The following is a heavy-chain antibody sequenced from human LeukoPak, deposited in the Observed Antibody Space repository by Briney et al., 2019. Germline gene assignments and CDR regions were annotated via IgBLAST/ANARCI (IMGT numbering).Heavy chain of an antibody. Sequence: PGGSLRLFCAASGFTFSSYSMNWVRQAPGKGLEWVSSISSSSSYIYYADSVKGRFTISRDNAKNSLYLQMNSLRAEDTAVYYCARDRLNHDFWSGYSGGDAFDIWGQGTMVTVSS. CDR1: GFTFSSYS. CDR2: ISSSSSYI. V-gene: IGHV3-21*01. CDR3: ARDRLNHDFWSGYSGGDAFDI. D-gene: IGHD3-3*01. J-gene: IGHJ3*02.